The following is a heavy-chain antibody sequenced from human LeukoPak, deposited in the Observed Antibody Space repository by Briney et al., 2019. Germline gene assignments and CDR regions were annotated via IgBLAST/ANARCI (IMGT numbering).Heavy chain of an antibody. Sequence: GGSLRLSCAASGFTFSSYGMHWVRQAPGKGLEWVAVISYDGSNKYYADSVKGRFTISRDNSKNTLYLQMNSLRAEDTAVYYCAREGSSWYDHTDYYYGMDVWGQGTTVTVSS. CDR3: AREGSSWYDHTDYYYGMDV. J-gene: IGHJ6*02. CDR1: GFTFSSYG. CDR2: ISYDGSNK. V-gene: IGHV3-30*03. D-gene: IGHD6-13*01.